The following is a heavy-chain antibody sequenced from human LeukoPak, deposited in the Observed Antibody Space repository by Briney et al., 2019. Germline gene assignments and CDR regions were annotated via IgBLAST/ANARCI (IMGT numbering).Heavy chain of an antibody. D-gene: IGHD3-10*01. CDR1: GFTFSSYG. CDR2: MSYDGSNK. V-gene: IGHV3-30*18. CDR3: AKGSYGSGKYWYFDL. J-gene: IGHJ2*01. Sequence: QPGRSLRLSCAASGFTFSSYGMHWVRQAPGKGLEWVAVMSYDGSNKYYADSVKGRFTISRDNSKNTLYLQMNSLRAEDMAVYYCAKGSYGSGKYWYFDLWGRGTLVTVSS.